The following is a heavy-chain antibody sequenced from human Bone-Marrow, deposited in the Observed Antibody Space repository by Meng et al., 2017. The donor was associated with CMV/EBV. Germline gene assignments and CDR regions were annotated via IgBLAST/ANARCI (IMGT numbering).Heavy chain of an antibody. CDR1: GYSFTGYF. CDR2: INPNNGDT. D-gene: IGHD6-13*01. CDR3: ARGGGIAAAGPNDY. Sequence: ASVKVSCKASGYSFTGYFMHWVRQAPGQGLEWMGWINPNNGDTRYSQNFKGRVTMTRDRSLNTLYLDLSRLRSDDTAVYYCARGGGIAAAGPNDYWGQGTLVTVSS. V-gene: IGHV1-2*02. J-gene: IGHJ4*02.